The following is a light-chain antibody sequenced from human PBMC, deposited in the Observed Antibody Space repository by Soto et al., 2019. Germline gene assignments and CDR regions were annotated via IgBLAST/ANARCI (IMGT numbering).Light chain of an antibody. J-gene: IGLJ1*01. CDR1: SSAVGGYNY. V-gene: IGLV2-14*01. CDR2: DVS. CDR3: SSYTSISTLDV. Sequence: QSALTQPASVSGSPGQSITISCTGTSSAVGGYNYVSWYQQHPGKAPKLMIYDVSTRPSGVSNRFSGSKSGNTASLTISGLQAEDEADYYCSSYTSISTLDVFGTGTKLTVL.